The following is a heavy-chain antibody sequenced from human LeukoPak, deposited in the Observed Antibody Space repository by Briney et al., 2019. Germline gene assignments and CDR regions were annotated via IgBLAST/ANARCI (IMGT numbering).Heavy chain of an antibody. CDR3: ARDWDLDYGSGIPSRIGWFDP. Sequence: RGSLRLSCAASGFTLDDYVMSWGRQAPGERLGWVSGIYWNGGRTGYADSVKGRFTISRDNDKNSMYLQMHSLRAEDTALYHCARDWDLDYGSGIPSRIGWFDPWGQGTLVTVSS. V-gene: IGHV3-20*01. D-gene: IGHD3-10*01. CDR1: GFTLDDYV. J-gene: IGHJ5*02. CDR2: IYWNGGRT.